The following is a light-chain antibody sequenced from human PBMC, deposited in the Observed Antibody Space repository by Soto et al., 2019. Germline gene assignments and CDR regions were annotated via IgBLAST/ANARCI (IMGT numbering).Light chain of an antibody. CDR3: QQYSSFST. CDR2: DAS. Sequence: DIQMTQSPSTLSASVGDRVTITCRASRSISTWLAWYQQKPGKAPKLLLYDASNLETGVPSRVIGSGSATEFTLTISSLQPDDFATYYGQQYSSFSTFGQGTKLEIK. V-gene: IGKV1-5*01. CDR1: RSISTW. J-gene: IGKJ2*01.